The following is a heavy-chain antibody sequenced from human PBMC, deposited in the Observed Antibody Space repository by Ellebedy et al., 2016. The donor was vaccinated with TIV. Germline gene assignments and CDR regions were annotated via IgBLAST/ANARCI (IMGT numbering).Heavy chain of an antibody. CDR3: ARSAYYGGKGYYHDY. D-gene: IGHD4-23*01. CDR2: INTDGSTT. Sequence: GGSLRLXXVASGFTFSSYWIHWVRQAPGKGLVWVSRINTDGSTTNYADSVKGRFTISRDNAGNTLYLQMNSLRAEDSAVYYCARSAYYGGKGYYHDYWGQGTLVTVSS. CDR1: GFTFSSYW. J-gene: IGHJ4*02. V-gene: IGHV3-74*01.